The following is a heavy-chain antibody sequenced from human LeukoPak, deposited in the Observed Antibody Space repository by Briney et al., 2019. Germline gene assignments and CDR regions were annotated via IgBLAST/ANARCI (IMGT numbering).Heavy chain of an antibody. Sequence: SQTQSLTCTVSGGSISSGSYYWSWIRQPAGKGLEWIGRIYTSGSTNYNPSLKSRVTISVDTSKNQFSLKLSSVTAADTAVYYCARDSRSLYDFWSGYYNSWFDPWGQGTLVTVSS. J-gene: IGHJ5*02. V-gene: IGHV4-61*02. D-gene: IGHD3-3*01. CDR1: GGSISSGSYY. CDR2: IYTSGST. CDR3: ARDSRSLYDFWSGYYNSWFDP.